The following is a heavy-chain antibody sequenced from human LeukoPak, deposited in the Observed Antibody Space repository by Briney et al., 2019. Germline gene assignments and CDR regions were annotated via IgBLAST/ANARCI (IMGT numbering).Heavy chain of an antibody. J-gene: IGHJ4*02. D-gene: IGHD5-12*01. Sequence: GGSLRLSCAASGFTFSSYSMNWVRQAPGEGLEWVSSISSSSSYIYYADSVKGRFTISRDNAKNSLYLQMNSLRAEDTAVYYCAREGGYSGYDSNFDYWGQGTLVTVSS. CDR3: AREGGYSGYDSNFDY. CDR2: ISSSSSYI. V-gene: IGHV3-21*01. CDR1: GFTFSSYS.